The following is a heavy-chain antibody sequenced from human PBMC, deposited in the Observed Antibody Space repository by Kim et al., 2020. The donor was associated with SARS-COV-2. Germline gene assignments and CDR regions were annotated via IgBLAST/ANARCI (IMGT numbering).Heavy chain of an antibody. CDR1: GGSISSSSYY. D-gene: IGHD2-2*01. CDR3: ASRTSPSDY. V-gene: IGHV4-39*01. Sequence: SETLSLTCTVSGGSISSSSYYWGWIRQPPGKGLEWIGCIYYSGSTYYNPSLKSRVTISAYTTKNQFSLKLGSVTAADTAVYYWASRTSPSDYWGQGALVTVSS. J-gene: IGHJ4*02. CDR2: IYYSGST.